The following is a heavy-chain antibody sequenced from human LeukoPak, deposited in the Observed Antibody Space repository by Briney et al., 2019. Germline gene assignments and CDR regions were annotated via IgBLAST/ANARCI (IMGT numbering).Heavy chain of an antibody. CDR3: ARGAFHHSNYGNWFDP. J-gene: IGHJ5*02. V-gene: IGHV4-34*01. CDR2: INLSGST. CDR1: GGSFSGYY. Sequence: SETLSLTCAVYGGSFSGYYWSWIRQPPGKGLEWIGEINLSGSTNYNPSLKSRVTISVDTSKNQFSLKLSSVTAADTAVYYCARGAFHHSNYGNWFDPWGQGTLVTVSS. D-gene: IGHD4-11*01.